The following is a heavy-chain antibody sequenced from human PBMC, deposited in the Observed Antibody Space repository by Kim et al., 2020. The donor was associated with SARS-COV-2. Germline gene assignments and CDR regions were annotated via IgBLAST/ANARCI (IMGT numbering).Heavy chain of an antibody. Sequence: GGSLRLSCAASGFTFDDYAMHWVRQAPGKGLEWVSGISWNSGSIGYADSVKGRFTISRDNAKNSLYLQMNSLRAEDTALYYCAKAPVGATFFDYWGQGTLVTVSS. CDR3: AKAPVGATFFDY. D-gene: IGHD1-26*01. CDR1: GFTFDDYA. CDR2: ISWNSGSI. J-gene: IGHJ4*02. V-gene: IGHV3-9*01.